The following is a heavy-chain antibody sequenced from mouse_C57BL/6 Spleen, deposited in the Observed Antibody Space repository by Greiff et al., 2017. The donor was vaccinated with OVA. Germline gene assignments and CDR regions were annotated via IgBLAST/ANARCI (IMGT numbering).Heavy chain of an antibody. V-gene: IGHV1-54*01. D-gene: IGHD4-1*01. CDR1: GYAFTNYL. CDR2: INPGSGGT. CDR3: VNWDLAY. J-gene: IGHJ3*01. Sequence: QVQLKESGAELVRPGTSVKVSCKASGYAFTNYLIEWVKQRPGQGLEWIGVINPGSGGTNYNEKFKGKATLTADKSSSTAYMQLSSLTSEVSAVYFCVNWDLAYWGQGTLVTVSA.